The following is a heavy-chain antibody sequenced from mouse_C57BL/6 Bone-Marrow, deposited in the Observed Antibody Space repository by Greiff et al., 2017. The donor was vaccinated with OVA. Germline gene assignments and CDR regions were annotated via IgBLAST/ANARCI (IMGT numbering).Heavy chain of an antibody. Sequence: QVQLKESGPGILQPSQTLSLTCSFSGFSLSTFGMGVGWIRQPSGKGLEWLAHIWWDDDTSYNPALKSRLTLSTDTSKNQVFLKIANVDTADTATYYCARIEPIYYYGSSSRGFAYWGQGTLVTVSA. CDR2: IWWDDDT. CDR3: ARIEPIYYYGSSSRGFAY. V-gene: IGHV8-8*01. J-gene: IGHJ3*01. CDR1: GFSLSTFGMG. D-gene: IGHD1-1*01.